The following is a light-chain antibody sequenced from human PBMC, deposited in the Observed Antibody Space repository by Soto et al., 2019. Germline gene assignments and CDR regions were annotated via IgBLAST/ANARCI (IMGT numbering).Light chain of an antibody. J-gene: IGLJ1*01. CDR3: CSYAGSYPV. CDR1: SSDVGGYNY. CDR2: DVS. V-gene: IGLV2-11*01. Sequence: QSALTQPRSVSGSPGQSVTISCTGTSSDVGGYNYVSWYQQHPGKAPKLMIYDVSKRPSGVPDRFSGSKSGNTASLTISGLQAEDEADSYCCSYAGSYPVFGTGTKLTVL.